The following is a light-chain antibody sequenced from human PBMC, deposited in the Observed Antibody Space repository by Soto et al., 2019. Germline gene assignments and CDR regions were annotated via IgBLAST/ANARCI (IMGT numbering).Light chain of an antibody. V-gene: IGKV3-15*01. CDR3: QQYESWPYT. CDR1: QSVSSY. CDR2: DAS. Sequence: ETVLTQSPATLSLSPGERATLSCRASQSVSSYLAWYQQKPGQAPRLLIYDASTRATGIPARFGVSGSGTEFTLTISSLQSEDFAVYFCQQYESWPYTFGQGTKLEIK. J-gene: IGKJ2*01.